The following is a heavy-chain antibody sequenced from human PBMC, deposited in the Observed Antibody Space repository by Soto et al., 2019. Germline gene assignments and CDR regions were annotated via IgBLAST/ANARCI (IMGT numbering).Heavy chain of an antibody. CDR1: GYTFTSYA. CDR3: ARDDIAARPFDY. CDR2: INAGNGNT. D-gene: IGHD6-6*01. V-gene: IGHV1-3*01. J-gene: IGHJ4*02. Sequence: ASVKVSCKASGYTFTSYAMHWVRQAPGQRLEWMGWINAGNGNTKYSQKFQGRVTITRDTSASTAYMELSSLRSEDTAVYYCARDDIAARPFDYWGQGXLVTVYS.